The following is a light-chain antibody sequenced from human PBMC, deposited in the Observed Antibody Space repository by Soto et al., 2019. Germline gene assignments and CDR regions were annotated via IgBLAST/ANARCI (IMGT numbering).Light chain of an antibody. V-gene: IGKV3-15*01. J-gene: IGKJ5*01. CDR2: GAS. CDR1: QSVSGN. Sequence: EIVMTQSPATLSVSPGERAALSCRASQSVSGNLAWYQQTPGQAPRLLIYGASTRATGIPARFSGSGFGTEFTLTISSLKSEDFAVYYCQQYNYRPPASGQGTRLEIK. CDR3: QQYNYRPPA.